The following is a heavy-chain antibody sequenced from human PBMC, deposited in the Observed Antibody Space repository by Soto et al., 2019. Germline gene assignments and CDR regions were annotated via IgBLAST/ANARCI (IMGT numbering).Heavy chain of an antibody. J-gene: IGHJ6*02. CDR3: ARDLEDIVVVVATNYGMDG. CDR2: IIPILGIA. Sequence: ASVKVSCKASGGTFSSYTISWVRQAPGQGLEWMGRIIPILGIANYAQKFQGRVTMTTDTSTSTAYMELRSLRSDDTAVYYCARDLEDIVVVVATNYGMDGWGQGTTVTVA. D-gene: IGHD2-15*01. CDR1: GGTFSSYT. V-gene: IGHV1-69*04.